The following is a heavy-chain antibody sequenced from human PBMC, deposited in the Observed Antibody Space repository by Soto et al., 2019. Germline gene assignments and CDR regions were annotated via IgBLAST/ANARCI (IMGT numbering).Heavy chain of an antibody. V-gene: IGHV4-59*01. J-gene: IGHJ3*02. Sequence: SDTLSLTCTVSGGSISSYYWSWIRQPPGKGLEWIGYIYYSGSTNYNPSLKSRVTISVDTSKNQFSLKLSSVTAADTAVYYCARDNGYSSGWWDAFDIWGQGTMVTVSS. CDR1: GGSISSYY. CDR2: IYYSGST. CDR3: ARDNGYSSGWWDAFDI. D-gene: IGHD6-19*01.